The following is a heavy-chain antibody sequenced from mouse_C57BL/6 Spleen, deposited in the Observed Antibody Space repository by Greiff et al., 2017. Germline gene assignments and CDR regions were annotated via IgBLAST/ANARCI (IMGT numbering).Heavy chain of an antibody. D-gene: IGHD1-1*01. CDR1: GYAFSSYW. CDR3: ARSDYYGSSGYFDV. Sequence: VKLMESGAELVKPGASVKISCKASGYAFSSYWMNWVKQRPGKGLEWIGQIYPGDGDTNYNGKFKGKATLTADKSSSTAYMQLSSLTSEDSAVYFCARSDYYGSSGYFDVWGTGTTVTVSS. CDR2: IYPGDGDT. V-gene: IGHV1-80*01. J-gene: IGHJ1*03.